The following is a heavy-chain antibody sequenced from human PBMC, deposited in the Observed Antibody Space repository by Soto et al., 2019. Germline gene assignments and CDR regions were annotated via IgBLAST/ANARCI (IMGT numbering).Heavy chain of an antibody. V-gene: IGHV1-18*01. D-gene: IGHD1-26*01. CDR2: ISAYNGNT. Sequence: QVQLVQSGAEVKKPGASVKVSCKASGYTFTSYGISWVRQAPGQGLEWMGWISAYNGNTNYAQKLQGRVTMTTDTSTSTADMELRSLRSDDTAVYYCARCIVGASMRYYFYYYGMDVWGQGTTVTVSS. J-gene: IGHJ6*02. CDR1: GYTFTSYG. CDR3: ARCIVGASMRYYFYYYGMDV.